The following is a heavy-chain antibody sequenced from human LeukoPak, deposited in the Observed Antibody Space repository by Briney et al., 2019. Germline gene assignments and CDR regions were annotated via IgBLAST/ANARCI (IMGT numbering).Heavy chain of an antibody. D-gene: IGHD3-22*01. V-gene: IGHV3-74*01. CDR1: GFSLSTYW. Sequence: PGGSLRLSCAASGFSLSTYWMHWVRQAPGKGLVWVSRINSDGSSTRYADSVKGRFTISRDNAKNTLFQQMNSLGAEDTAVYYCARGFKWFHDAFDIWGQGTMVTVSS. J-gene: IGHJ3*02. CDR3: ARGFKWFHDAFDI. CDR2: INSDGSST.